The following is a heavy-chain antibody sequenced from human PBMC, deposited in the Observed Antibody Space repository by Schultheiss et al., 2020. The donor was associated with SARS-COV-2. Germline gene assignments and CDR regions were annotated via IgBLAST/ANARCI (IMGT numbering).Heavy chain of an antibody. CDR2: IYYSEST. Sequence: SETLSLTCTVSGGSISSYYWGWIRQPPGKGLEWIGYIYYSESTNYNPSLKSRVTISVDTSKNQFSLKLSSVTAADAAVYYCARDLYPYYYDSSGPGWFDPWGQGTLVTVSS. V-gene: IGHV4-59*01. D-gene: IGHD3-22*01. CDR3: ARDLYPYYYDSSGPGWFDP. J-gene: IGHJ5*02. CDR1: GGSISSYY.